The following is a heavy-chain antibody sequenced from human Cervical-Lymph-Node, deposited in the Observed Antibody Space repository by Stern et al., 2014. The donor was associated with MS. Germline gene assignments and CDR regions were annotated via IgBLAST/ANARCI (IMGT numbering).Heavy chain of an antibody. D-gene: IGHD6-19*01. V-gene: IGHV7-4-1*02. J-gene: IGHJ5*02. Sequence: QVQLVESGSELKKPGASVKVSCKASGYTFNHYAMHWVRQAPGQGLEWMGWISTNTGDPDYAQGFTGRFVFSMDASVSTAYLQITSLKAEDTAVYYCARPNDSSGLFDQWGQGTLVTVSS. CDR1: GYTFNHYA. CDR3: ARPNDSSGLFDQ. CDR2: ISTNTGDP.